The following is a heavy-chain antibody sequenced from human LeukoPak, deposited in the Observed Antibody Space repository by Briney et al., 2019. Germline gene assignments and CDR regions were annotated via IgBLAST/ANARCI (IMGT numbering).Heavy chain of an antibody. V-gene: IGHV3-9*01. CDR2: ISWSSGSI. D-gene: IGHD2-2*01. CDR1: GFTFDDYA. J-gene: IGHJ6*03. CDR3: TTDIYLEPRSSTTYYYTDV. Sequence: GGSLRLSCAASGFTFDDYAMHWVRQAPGKGLEWVSSISWSSGSIGYADSVKGRFTISRDNAKNSLYLQMNSLKTEDTAVYYCTTDIYLEPRSSTTYYYTDVWGKGTTVTVSS.